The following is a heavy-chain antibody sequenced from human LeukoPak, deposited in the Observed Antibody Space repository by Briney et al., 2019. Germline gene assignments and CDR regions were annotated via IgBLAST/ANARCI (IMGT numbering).Heavy chain of an antibody. Sequence: SETLSLTCTVSGGSISSGDYYWGWIRQPPGKGLEWIGYIYYSGSTYYNPSLKSRVTISVDTSKNQFSLKLSSVTAADTAVYYCASAYYYDSSGHFDYWGQGTLVTVSS. CDR3: ASAYYYDSSGHFDY. CDR2: IYYSGST. J-gene: IGHJ4*02. CDR1: GGSISSGDYY. D-gene: IGHD3-22*01. V-gene: IGHV4-30-4*01.